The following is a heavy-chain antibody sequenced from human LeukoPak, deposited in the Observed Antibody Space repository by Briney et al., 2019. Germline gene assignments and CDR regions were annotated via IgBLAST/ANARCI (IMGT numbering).Heavy chain of an antibody. CDR1: GGSFSGYY. CDR3: ARNSLGYCSSTSCSYGMDV. D-gene: IGHD2-2*01. CDR2: INHSGST. V-gene: IGHV4-34*01. J-gene: IGHJ6*02. Sequence: SETLSLTCAVYGGSFSGYYWSWIRQSPGKGLEWIGEINHSGSTNYNPSLKSRVTISVDTSKNQFSLKLSSVTAADTAVYYCARNSLGYCSSTSCSYGMDVWGQGTTVTVSS.